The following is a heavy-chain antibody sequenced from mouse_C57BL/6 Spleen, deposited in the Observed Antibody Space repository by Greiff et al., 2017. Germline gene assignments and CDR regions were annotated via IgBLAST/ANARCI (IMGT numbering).Heavy chain of an antibody. CDR1: GFTFSSYG. J-gene: IGHJ4*01. D-gene: IGHD2-2*01. Sequence: EVKLVESGGDLVKPGGSLQLSCAASGFTFSSYGMSWVRQTPDKRLEWVATISSGGSYTYYPDSVTGRYTISRNNAKNTLYLQMSSLNSEDTAMYYCARQSNCYGYGAMDYWGQGTSVTVSS. V-gene: IGHV5-6*01. CDR2: ISSGGSYT. CDR3: ARQSNCYGYGAMDY.